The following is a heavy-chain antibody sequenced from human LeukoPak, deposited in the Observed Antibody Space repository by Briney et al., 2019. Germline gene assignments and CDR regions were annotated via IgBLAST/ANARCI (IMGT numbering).Heavy chain of an antibody. CDR3: AEQTIFGVVTIPLGAFDI. V-gene: IGHV7-4-1*02. Sequence: ASVKVSCKASVYTFSNYGINWVRQSPGQGLEWMGWINTNTGNPTYAQGFTGRFVFSLDTSVSTAYLQINSLKAEDTAVYYCAEQTIFGVVTIPLGAFDIWGQGTMVTVSS. D-gene: IGHD3-3*01. J-gene: IGHJ3*02. CDR1: VYTFSNYG. CDR2: INTNTGNP.